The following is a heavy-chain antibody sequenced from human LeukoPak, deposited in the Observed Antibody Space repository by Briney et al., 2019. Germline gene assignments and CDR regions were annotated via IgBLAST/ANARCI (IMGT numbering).Heavy chain of an antibody. J-gene: IGHJ5*02. V-gene: IGHV3-23*01. CDR3: AKPITTSNTWGWFDP. Sequence: PGGSLRLSCAASGFSFATYALSWVRQAPGKGLEWVSAISGTGDNTYYAASVKGRFTVSRDNSRNILFLQMNSLRAEDTAVYHCAKPITTSNTWGWFDPWGQGTLVTVSS. CDR2: ISGTGDNT. D-gene: IGHD6-13*01. CDR1: GFSFATYA.